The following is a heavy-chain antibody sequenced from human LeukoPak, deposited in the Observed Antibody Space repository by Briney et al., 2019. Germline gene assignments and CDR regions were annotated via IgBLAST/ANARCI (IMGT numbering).Heavy chain of an antibody. Sequence: PSETLSLTCTVSGGSISSYYWSWIRQPPGKGLEWIGYICYSGSTNYNPSLKSRVTISVDTSKNQFSLKLSSVTAADTAMYYCARDQDSSGYYYGFDPWGQGTLVTVSS. CDR1: GGSISSYY. CDR2: ICYSGST. D-gene: IGHD3-22*01. CDR3: ARDQDSSGYYYGFDP. V-gene: IGHV4-59*01. J-gene: IGHJ5*02.